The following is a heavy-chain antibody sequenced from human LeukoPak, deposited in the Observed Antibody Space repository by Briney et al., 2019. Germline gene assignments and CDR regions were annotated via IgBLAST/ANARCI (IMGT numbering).Heavy chain of an antibody. V-gene: IGHV3-30-3*01. CDR1: GFTFSSHA. CDR2: VSYDGSDK. Sequence: GGSLRLSCAASGFTFSSHAMHWVRQAPGKGLEWVAVVSYDGSDKYYADSVKGRFTISRDNSKNTLYLQMSSLRTEDTAVYYCARDREAVTTTPYYYYYGMDVWGQGSTVTVSS. D-gene: IGHD4-17*01. J-gene: IGHJ6*02. CDR3: ARDREAVTTTPYYYYYGMDV.